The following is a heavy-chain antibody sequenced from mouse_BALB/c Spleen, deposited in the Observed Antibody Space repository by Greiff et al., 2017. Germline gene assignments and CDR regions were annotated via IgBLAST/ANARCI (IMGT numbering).Heavy chain of an antibody. CDR1: GDSITSGY. J-gene: IGHJ1*01. D-gene: IGHD2-2*01. CDR2: ISYSGST. Sequence: VQLKESGPSLVKPSQTLSLTCSVTGDSITSGYWNWIRKFPGNKLEYMGYISYSGSTYYNPSLKSRISITRDTSKNQYYLQLNSVTTEDTATYYCARYRDVYYGYLHWYFDVWGAGTTVTVSS. CDR3: ARYRDVYYGYLHWYFDV. V-gene: IGHV3-8*02.